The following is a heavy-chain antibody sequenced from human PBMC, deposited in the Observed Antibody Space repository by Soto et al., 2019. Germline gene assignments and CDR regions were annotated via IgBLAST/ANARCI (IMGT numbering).Heavy chain of an antibody. CDR3: ARGGAVVTPVLGAFDI. J-gene: IGHJ3*02. V-gene: IGHV4-31*03. CDR1: GGSISSGGYY. Sequence: QVQLQESGPGLVKPSQTLSLTCTVSGGSISSGGYYWSWIRQHPGKGLEWIGYIYYSGSTYYNPSLKSRVTISVDTSKNQFSLKLSSVTAADTAVYYCARGGAVVTPVLGAFDIWGQGTMVTVSS. D-gene: IGHD2-21*02. CDR2: IYYSGST.